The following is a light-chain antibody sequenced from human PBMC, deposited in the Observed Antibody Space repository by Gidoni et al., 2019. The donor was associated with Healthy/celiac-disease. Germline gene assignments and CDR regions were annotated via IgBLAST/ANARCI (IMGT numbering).Light chain of an antibody. CDR2: EVS. CDR1: SSDVGGYNY. J-gene: IGLJ2*01. Sequence: QSALTQPASVSGSPGQSITISCTGTSSDVGGYNYGPWYQQHPGKAPKLMIYEVSNRPSGVSNRFSGSKSGNTASLTIPGLQAEDEADYYCSSYTSSSTPYVVFGGGTKLTVL. CDR3: SSYTSSSTPYVV. V-gene: IGLV2-14*01.